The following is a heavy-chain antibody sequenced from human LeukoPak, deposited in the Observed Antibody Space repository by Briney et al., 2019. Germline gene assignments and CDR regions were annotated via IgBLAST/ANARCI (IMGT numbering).Heavy chain of an antibody. J-gene: IGHJ4*02. CDR3: ARVYYDSSGYYQLDY. CDR2: ISSSSSYI. D-gene: IGHD3-22*01. Sequence: GGSLRLSCAASGFTFSSYSMNWVRQAPAKGLEWVSSISSSSSYIYYADSVKGRFTISRDNAKNSLYLQMNSLRAEDTAVYYCARVYYDSSGYYQLDYWGQGTLVTVSS. V-gene: IGHV3-21*01. CDR1: GFTFSSYS.